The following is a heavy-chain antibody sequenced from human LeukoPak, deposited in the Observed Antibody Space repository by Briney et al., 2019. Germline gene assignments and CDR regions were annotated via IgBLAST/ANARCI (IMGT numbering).Heavy chain of an antibody. V-gene: IGHV1-69*05. CDR3: AGERSQEVVVVPAAQRGNWFDP. D-gene: IGHD2-2*01. CDR2: IIPIFGTA. CDR1: GGTFSSYA. J-gene: IGHJ5*02. Sequence: GASVKVSCKASGGTFSSYAISWVRQAPGQGLEWMGGIIPIFGTANYAQKFQGRVTITTDESTSTAYMELSSLRSEDTAVYYCAGERSQEVVVVPAAQRGNWFDPWGQGTLVTVSS.